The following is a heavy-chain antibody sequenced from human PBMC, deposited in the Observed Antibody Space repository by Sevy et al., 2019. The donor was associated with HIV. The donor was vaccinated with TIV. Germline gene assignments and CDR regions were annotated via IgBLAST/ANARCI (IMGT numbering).Heavy chain of an antibody. CDR1: GGTFSCYA. D-gene: IGHD3-22*01. CDR2: IIPIFGTV. V-gene: IGHV1-69*13. J-gene: IGHJ4*02. CDR3: ARETYYHDSSGYYRPDY. Sequence: ASVKVSCKGSGGTFSCYAISWVRQAPGQGLEWMGGIIPIFGTVNYAQMFQGRVTITADESTSTAYMELSSLRSEDTAVYYCARETYYHDSSGYYRPDYWGQGTLVTVSS.